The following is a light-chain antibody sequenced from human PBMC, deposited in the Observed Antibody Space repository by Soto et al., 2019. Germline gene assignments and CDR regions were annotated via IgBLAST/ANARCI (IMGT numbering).Light chain of an antibody. CDR3: QQYNNWPTWT. J-gene: IGKJ1*01. CDR2: GAS. Sequence: EILLTQSPGTLSLSPGERATLSCRASQGVISTYLAWYQQKPGQAPRLLIYGASTRATGIPARFSGSGSGTEFTLTISSLQSEDFAVYYCQQYNNWPTWTFGQGTKVDIK. CDR1: QGVISTY. V-gene: IGKV3D-15*01.